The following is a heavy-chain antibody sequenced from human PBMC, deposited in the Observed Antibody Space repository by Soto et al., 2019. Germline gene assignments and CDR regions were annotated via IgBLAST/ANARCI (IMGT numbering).Heavy chain of an antibody. Sequence: QVQLVQSGAEVKKPGSSVKVSCKASGGTFSSYAISWVRQAPGQGLEWMGGIIPIFGTANYAQKFQGRVTITADGATGRACMGVSSLRSEDTAGYYGARGLKEGEGYYYCGMDVWGQGTTGTVSS. D-gene: IGHD3-16*01. CDR1: GGTFSSYA. CDR2: IIPIFGTA. CDR3: ARGLKEGEGYYYCGMDV. J-gene: IGHJ6*02. V-gene: IGHV1-69*12.